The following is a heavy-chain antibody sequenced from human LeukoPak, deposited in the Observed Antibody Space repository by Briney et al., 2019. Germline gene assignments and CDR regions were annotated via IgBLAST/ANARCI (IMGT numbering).Heavy chain of an antibody. V-gene: IGHV3-30*03. Sequence: PGGSLRLSCAASGFTFSSSAIHWVRQAPGKGLEWVAVISYDESNKYYADSVKGRFTISRDNSKNTLYLQMNSLRAEDTAVYYCARGTDTKPFWSGYWVDVWGQGTTVTVSS. D-gene: IGHD3-3*01. CDR2: ISYDESNK. CDR1: GFTFSSSA. J-gene: IGHJ6*02. CDR3: ARGTDTKPFWSGYWVDV.